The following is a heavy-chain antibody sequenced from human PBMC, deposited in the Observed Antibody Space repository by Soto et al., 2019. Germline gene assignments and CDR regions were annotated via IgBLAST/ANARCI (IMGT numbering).Heavy chain of an antibody. J-gene: IGHJ4*02. D-gene: IGHD6-19*01. CDR3: ARQYSSGWSVYFDY. Sequence: VQLVESGGGVVQPGRSLRLSCAASGFTFSSYGMHWVRQAPGKGLEWVSYISSSGSTIYYADSVKGRFTISRDNAKNSLYLQMNSLRAEDTAVYYCARQYSSGWSVYFDYWGQGTLVTVSS. V-gene: IGHV3-48*04. CDR1: GFTFSSYG. CDR2: ISSSGSTI.